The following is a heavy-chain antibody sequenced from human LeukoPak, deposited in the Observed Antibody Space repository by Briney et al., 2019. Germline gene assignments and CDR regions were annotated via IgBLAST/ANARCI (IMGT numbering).Heavy chain of an antibody. CDR1: GGSISSSNW. J-gene: IGHJ4*02. Sequence: PSGTLSLTCAVSGGSISSSNWWSWVRQPPGKGLEWIGEIYHSGSTNYNPSLKSRVTISVDTSKNQFSLKLSSVTAADTAVYYCVRGAPNCSGGSCYSGVFDYWGQGTLVTVSS. V-gene: IGHV4-4*02. CDR3: VRGAPNCSGGSCYSGVFDY. CDR2: IYHSGST. D-gene: IGHD2-15*01.